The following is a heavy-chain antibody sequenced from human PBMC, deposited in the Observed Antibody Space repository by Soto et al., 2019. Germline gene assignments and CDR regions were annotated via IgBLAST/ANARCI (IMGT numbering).Heavy chain of an antibody. Sequence: GGSLRLSCAASGFTFDDYAMHWVRQAPGKGLEWVSGISWNSGSIGYADSVKGRFTISRDNAKNSLYLQMNSLRAEDTALYYCAKGVVGTNRDYYYYMDVWGKGTTVTVSS. J-gene: IGHJ6*03. CDR2: ISWNSGSI. CDR1: GFTFDDYA. D-gene: IGHD5-12*01. V-gene: IGHV3-9*01. CDR3: AKGVVGTNRDYYYYMDV.